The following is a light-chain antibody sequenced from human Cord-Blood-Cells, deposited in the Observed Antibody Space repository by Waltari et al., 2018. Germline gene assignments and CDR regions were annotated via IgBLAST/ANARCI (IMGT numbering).Light chain of an antibody. J-gene: IGLJ1*01. CDR3: SSYTSSSTLLYV. V-gene: IGLV2-14*01. CDR2: EVS. CDR1: SSDIGGSNY. Sequence: QSALTQPAPVSGSPGQSIPIPCTGTSSDIGGSNYVSWYQQHPGKAPKLMIYEVSNRPSGVSNRFSGSKSGNTASLTISGLQAEDEADYYCSSYTSSSTLLYVFGTGTKVTVL.